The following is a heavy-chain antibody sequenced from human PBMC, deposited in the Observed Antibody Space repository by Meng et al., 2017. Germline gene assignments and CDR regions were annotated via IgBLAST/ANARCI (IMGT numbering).Heavy chain of an antibody. V-gene: IGHV1-2*06. Sequence: ASVKVPCKASGYTFIDAYVHWVRQAPGQGLEWMGRIISSRSDANSAQKFQGRVTLSWDTSISTVYMELSSLRSDDTAIYYCARDGGNYDFDYWGQVTLVTVSS. CDR3: ARDGGNYDFDY. CDR1: GYTFIDAY. J-gene: IGHJ4*02. CDR2: IISSRSDA. D-gene: IGHD1-7*01.